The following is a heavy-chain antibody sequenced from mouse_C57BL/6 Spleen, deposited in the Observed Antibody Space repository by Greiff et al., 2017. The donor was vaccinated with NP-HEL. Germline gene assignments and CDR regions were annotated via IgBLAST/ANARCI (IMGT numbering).Heavy chain of an antibody. V-gene: IGHV3-6*01. J-gene: IGHJ3*01. CDR3: ARDDYDGKAFFAY. Sequence: EVQLQESGPGLVKPSQSLSLTCSVTGYSITSGYYWNWIRQFPGNKLEWMGYISYDGSNNYNPSLKNRISITRDTSKNQFFLKLNSVTTEDTATYYCARDDYDGKAFFAYWGQGTLVTVSA. CDR1: GYSITSGYY. CDR2: ISYDGSN. D-gene: IGHD2-4*01.